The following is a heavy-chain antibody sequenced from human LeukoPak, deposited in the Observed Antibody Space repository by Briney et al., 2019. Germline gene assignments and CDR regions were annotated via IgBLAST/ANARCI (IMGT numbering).Heavy chain of an antibody. CDR3: AKALWFGELFSGFDY. Sequence: AGGSLRLSCAASGFTFSSYGMLWVRQAPGKGLEWVAVIWYDGSNKYYADSVKGRFTISRDNSKSTLYLQMNSLRAEDTAVYYCAKALWFGELFSGFDYWGQGTLVTVSS. V-gene: IGHV3-33*06. D-gene: IGHD3-10*01. CDR1: GFTFSSYG. CDR2: IWYDGSNK. J-gene: IGHJ4*02.